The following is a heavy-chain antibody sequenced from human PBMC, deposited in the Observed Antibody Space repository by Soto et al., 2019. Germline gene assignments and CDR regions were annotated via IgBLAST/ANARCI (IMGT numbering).Heavy chain of an antibody. V-gene: IGHV3-30-3*01. CDR3: ARGSYDYDILTGYYNGDAFDI. J-gene: IGHJ3*02. Sequence: GGSLRLSCAASGFTFSSYAMHWVRQAPGKGLEWVAVISYDGSNKYYADSVKGRFTISRDNAKNSLYLQMNSLRAEDTAVYYCARGSYDYDILTGYYNGDAFDIWGQGTMVTVSS. CDR1: GFTFSSYA. D-gene: IGHD3-9*01. CDR2: ISYDGSNK.